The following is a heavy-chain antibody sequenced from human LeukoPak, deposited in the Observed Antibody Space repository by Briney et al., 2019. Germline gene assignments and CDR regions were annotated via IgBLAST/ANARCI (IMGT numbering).Heavy chain of an antibody. CDR3: AGGPPNWGYDY. D-gene: IGHD7-27*01. J-gene: IGHJ4*02. Sequence: GGSLRLSCAASGFTFSSYGMHWVRQAPGKGLEWVAVISYDGSNKYYADSVKGRFTISRDNSKNTLYLQMNSLRAEDTAVYYCAGGPPNWGYDYWGPGTLVTVSS. CDR2: ISYDGSNK. V-gene: IGHV3-30*03. CDR1: GFTFSSYG.